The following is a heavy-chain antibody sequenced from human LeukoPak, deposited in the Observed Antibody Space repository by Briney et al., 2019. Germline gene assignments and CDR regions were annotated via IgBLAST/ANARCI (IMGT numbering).Heavy chain of an antibody. V-gene: IGHV3-43*02. CDR1: GFNFDDYA. CDR2: ISGGGGST. J-gene: IGHJ6*01. CDR3: AKAYSAHDSYSNYGMDV. Sequence: PGGSLRLSCSASGFNFDDYAMHWVRQAPGKGLEWVSLISGGGGSTYIDSVKGRFSISRDNSKSSLYLQMNSLRSEDTALYYCAKAYSAHDSYSNYGMDVWGQGTTVTVSS. D-gene: IGHD1-26*01.